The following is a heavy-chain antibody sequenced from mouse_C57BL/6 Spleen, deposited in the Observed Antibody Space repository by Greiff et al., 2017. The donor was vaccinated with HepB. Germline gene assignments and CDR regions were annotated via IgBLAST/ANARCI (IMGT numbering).Heavy chain of an antibody. V-gene: IGHV5-4*01. J-gene: IGHJ1*03. CDR3: ARDTRPGSSFYWYFDV. CDR1: GFTFSSYA. Sequence: EVNVVESGGGLVKPGGSLKLSCAASGFTFSSYAMSWVRQTPEKRLEWVATISDGGSYTYYPDNVKGRFTISRDNAKNNLYLQMSHLKSEDTAMYYCARDTRPGSSFYWYFDVWGTGITVTVSS. CDR2: ISDGGSYT. D-gene: IGHD1-1*01.